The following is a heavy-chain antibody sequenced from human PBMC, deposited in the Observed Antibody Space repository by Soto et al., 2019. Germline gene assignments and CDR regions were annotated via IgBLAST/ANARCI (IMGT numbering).Heavy chain of an antibody. V-gene: IGHV1-69*13. CDR1: GGTFSSYA. CDR2: IIPIFGTA. J-gene: IGHJ3*02. CDR3: ARARYCRSTSCPTAPDAFDI. Sequence: SVKVSCKASGGTFSSYAISWVRQAPGQGLEWMGGIIPIFGTANYAQKFQGRVTITADESTSTAYMELSSLRSEDTAVYYCARARYCRSTSCPTAPDAFDIWGQGTMVTVSS. D-gene: IGHD2-2*01.